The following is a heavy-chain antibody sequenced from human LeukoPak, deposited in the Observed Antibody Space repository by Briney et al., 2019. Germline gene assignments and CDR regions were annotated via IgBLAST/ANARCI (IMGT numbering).Heavy chain of an antibody. CDR2: IKQDGSEK. V-gene: IGHV3-7*01. Sequence: GGSLRLSCAASGFTFSSYWMSWVRQAPGKGLEWVANIKQDGSEKYYVDSVKGRFTISRDNAKNSLYLQMNSLRAEDTAVYYCARDTSIAAAVTLDYWGQGTLVTVSS. CDR3: ARDTSIAAAVTLDY. D-gene: IGHD6-13*01. J-gene: IGHJ4*02. CDR1: GFTFSSYW.